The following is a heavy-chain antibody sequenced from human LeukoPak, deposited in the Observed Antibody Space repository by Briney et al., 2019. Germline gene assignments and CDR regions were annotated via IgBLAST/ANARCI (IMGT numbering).Heavy chain of an antibody. Sequence: PGGSLRLSCAASGFTFNNYAMKWVRQAPGQGLEWVSTISGSGDNTYYADSVKGRFTISRDNSKKTLYLQMNSLRVEDTAVYYCARMGWAYSTYARDWFDPWGQGTLVTVSS. CDR2: ISGSGDNT. V-gene: IGHV3-23*01. CDR1: GFTFNNYA. J-gene: IGHJ5*02. D-gene: IGHD4-11*01. CDR3: ARMGWAYSTYARDWFDP.